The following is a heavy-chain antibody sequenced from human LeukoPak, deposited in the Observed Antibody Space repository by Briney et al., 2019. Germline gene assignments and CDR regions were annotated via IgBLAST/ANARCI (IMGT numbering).Heavy chain of an antibody. V-gene: IGHV3-64D*06. CDR2: ISSNGVRT. J-gene: IGHJ4*02. Sequence: GGSLILSCSASGFTFSSHVMRWVRQAPGKGLEYVSGISSNGVRTSYADSVKGRFSISRDDSKDTLYLEMSSLRPDDTAIYYCVKDRSGSYTSDWWGQGTLVTVSS. CDR1: GFTFSSHV. D-gene: IGHD1-26*01. CDR3: VKDRSGSYTSDW.